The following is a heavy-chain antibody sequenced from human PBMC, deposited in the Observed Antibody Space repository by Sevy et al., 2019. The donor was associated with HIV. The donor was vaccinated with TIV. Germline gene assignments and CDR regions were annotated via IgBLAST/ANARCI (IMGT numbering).Heavy chain of an antibody. Sequence: SETLSLTCAVSGGSISSGGYSWSWIRQPPGKGLEWIGYIYHSGSTYYNPSLKSRVTISLDRSKNQFSLKLSSVTAADTAVYYCARVRTPRLNWFDPWGQGTLVTVSS. CDR3: ARVRTPRLNWFDP. V-gene: IGHV4-30-2*01. J-gene: IGHJ5*02. CDR1: GGSISSGGYS. CDR2: IYHSGST. D-gene: IGHD2-21*02.